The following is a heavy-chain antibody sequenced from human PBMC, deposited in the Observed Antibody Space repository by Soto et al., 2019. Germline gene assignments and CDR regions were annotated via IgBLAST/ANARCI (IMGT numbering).Heavy chain of an antibody. CDR2: VRGNGDPP. Sequence: PXESLSLTCSASGFTFSSYAMHWVRQAPGKGLEYVSGVRGNGDPPFYADSVKGRFTISRDNSKNTLYLQMSSLSADDTAVYYCLQSRGGNNFDFFEWGQGALVTVSS. J-gene: IGHJ4*02. D-gene: IGHD5-12*01. CDR3: LQSRGGNNFDFFE. CDR1: GFTFSSYA. V-gene: IGHV3-64D*06.